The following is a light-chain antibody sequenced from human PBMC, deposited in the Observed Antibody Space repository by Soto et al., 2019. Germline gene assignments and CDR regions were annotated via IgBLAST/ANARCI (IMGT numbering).Light chain of an antibody. V-gene: IGKV3D-20*02. CDR2: GVS. CDR1: QSVRSDY. CDR3: QQRSNRPLT. J-gene: IGKJ5*01. Sequence: PGQRATLSCTASQSVRSDYFAWYQQKPGQAPRVIIFGVSTRATGVPDRFSGSGSGTDFTLTISSLDPEDFAVYYCQQRSNRPLTFGQGTRLEI.